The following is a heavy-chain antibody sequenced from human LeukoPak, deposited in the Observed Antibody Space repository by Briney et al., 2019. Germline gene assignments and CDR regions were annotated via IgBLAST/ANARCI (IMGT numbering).Heavy chain of an antibody. D-gene: IGHD3-22*01. CDR3: ASVPYDSSVY. J-gene: IGHJ4*02. V-gene: IGHV3-30*01. Sequence: GGSLRLSCAASGFTFSSYAMHWVRHAPGKGLGWVAVISYDGSNKYYADSVKGRFTISRDNSKNTPYLQMNSLRAEDTAVYYCASVPYDSSVYWGQGTLVTVSS. CDR2: ISYDGSNK. CDR1: GFTFSSYA.